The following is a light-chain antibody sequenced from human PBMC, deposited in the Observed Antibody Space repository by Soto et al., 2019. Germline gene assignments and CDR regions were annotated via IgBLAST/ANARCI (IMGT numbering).Light chain of an antibody. Sequence: AIRMTQSPSSLSASTGDRVTNTCRASQGISSYLAWYQQKPGKAPKLLIYAAYNLQSGVPSRFSGSGSGTDFTLTISCLQSEDFATYYCQQYYSYPRTFGQGTKVEIK. J-gene: IGKJ1*01. V-gene: IGKV1-8*01. CDR1: QGISSY. CDR3: QQYYSYPRT. CDR2: AAY.